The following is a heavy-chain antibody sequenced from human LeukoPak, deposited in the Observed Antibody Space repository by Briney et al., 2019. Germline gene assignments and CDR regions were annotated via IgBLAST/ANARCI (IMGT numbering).Heavy chain of an antibody. CDR2: IIPIFGTA. CDR3: ATVDTAMVPFYY. Sequence: SVKVSCKASGGTFSSYAISWVRQAPGQGLEWMGGIIPIFGTANYAQKFQGRVTITADESTSTAYMELSSLRSEDTAVYYCATVDTAMVPFYYWRQGTLVTVSS. D-gene: IGHD5-18*01. CDR1: GGTFSSYA. V-gene: IGHV1-69*13. J-gene: IGHJ4*02.